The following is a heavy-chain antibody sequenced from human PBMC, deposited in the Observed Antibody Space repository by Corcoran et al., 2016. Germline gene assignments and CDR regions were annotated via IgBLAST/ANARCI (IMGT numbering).Heavy chain of an antibody. CDR2: KYYRSKWYN. D-gene: IGHD3-22*01. CDR3: ARSYYDDSSGYYSGPSPFDY. J-gene: IGHJ4*02. CDR1: GGSVSNNSSA. Sequence: QVQLQQSGPGRVEHSQTLSLACAISGGSVSNNSSAWNGTRQSLSRGLEWRGRKYYRSKWYNDYAVSAKSRININPDTYKNQFSLQLNSVTREDTAVYYCARSYYDDSSGYYSGPSPFDYWGQGTLVTVSS. V-gene: IGHV6-1*01.